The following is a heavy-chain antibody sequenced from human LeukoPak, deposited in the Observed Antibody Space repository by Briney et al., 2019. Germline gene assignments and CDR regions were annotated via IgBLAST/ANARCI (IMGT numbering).Heavy chain of an antibody. D-gene: IGHD6-13*01. CDR3: ARGVAAAGIRYDAFDI. CDR2: IYYSGST. V-gene: IGHV4-59*08. Sequence: SETLSLTCTVSGGSISSYYWSWIRQPPGKGLEWIGYIYYSGSTNYNPSLKRRVTISVDTSKNQFSLKLSSVTAADTAVYYCARGVAAAGIRYDAFDIWGQGTMVTVSS. CDR1: GGSISSYY. J-gene: IGHJ3*02.